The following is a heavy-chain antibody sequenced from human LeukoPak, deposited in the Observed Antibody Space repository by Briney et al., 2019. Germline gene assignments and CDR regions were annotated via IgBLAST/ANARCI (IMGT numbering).Heavy chain of an antibody. CDR1: GFTFSVFW. CDR3: ARDPQGYSSSWYLFYYYYGMDV. CDR2: ISPDGRST. J-gene: IGHJ6*02. V-gene: IGHV3-74*01. Sequence: GGSLRLSCAASGFTFSVFWMFWVRQAPGQGLVWVSHISPDGRSTNYADSVKGRFTISRDNAKNSLYLQMNSLRAEDTAVYYCARDPQGYSSSWYLFYYYYGMDVWGQGTTVTVSS. D-gene: IGHD6-13*01.